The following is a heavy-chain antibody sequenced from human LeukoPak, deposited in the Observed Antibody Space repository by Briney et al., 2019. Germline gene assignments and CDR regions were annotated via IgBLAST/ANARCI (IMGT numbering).Heavy chain of an antibody. CDR2: LSGSGGST. CDR3: AKQGCTSATCYLNC. D-gene: IGHD2-2*01. CDR1: GFTFSSYA. V-gene: IGHV3-23*01. Sequence: PGGSLRLSCAASGFTFSSYAMSWVRQAPGKGLEWVSGLSGSGGSTSYADSVRGRFTISRDNSKCTLYLQMNSLRAEDTAMYYCAKQGCTSATCYLNCWGQGTLVTVSS. J-gene: IGHJ4*02.